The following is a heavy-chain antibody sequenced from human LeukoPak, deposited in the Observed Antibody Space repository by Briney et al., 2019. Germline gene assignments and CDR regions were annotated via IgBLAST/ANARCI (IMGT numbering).Heavy chain of an antibody. CDR2: INPNSGGT. D-gene: IGHD6-13*01. J-gene: IGHJ5*02. Sequence: ASVKVSCKASGYTFTGYYMHWVRQAPGQGLEWMGWINPNSGGTNYAQKFQGRATMTRDTSISTAYMELSRLRSDDTAVYYCARDGEVIAAAGSNNWFDPWGQGTLVTVSS. CDR3: ARDGEVIAAAGSNNWFDP. CDR1: GYTFTGYY. V-gene: IGHV1-2*02.